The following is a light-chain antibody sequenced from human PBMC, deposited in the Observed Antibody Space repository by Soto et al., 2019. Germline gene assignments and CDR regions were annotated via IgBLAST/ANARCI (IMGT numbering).Light chain of an antibody. V-gene: IGKV3-11*01. J-gene: IGKJ1*01. CDR2: DAS. CDR3: LQLNSYPRT. Sequence: VLTPYPATLSLSAEERAILSCRASQSVSSYLAWYQQNTGQAHRIIIYDASNRATGIKDRFSGSGSGTDFTLMIRRIETEDLATYYCLQLNSYPRTVGQGTKGDI. CDR1: QSVSSY.